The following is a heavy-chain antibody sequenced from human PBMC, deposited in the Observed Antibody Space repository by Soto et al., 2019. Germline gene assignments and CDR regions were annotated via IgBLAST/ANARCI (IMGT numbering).Heavy chain of an antibody. CDR3: ASQQLGPPYYYGMDV. V-gene: IGHV1-69*12. CDR2: IIPIFGTA. D-gene: IGHD6-6*01. CDR1: GGTFSIYA. Sequence: QVQLVKSGAEVKKPGSSVKVSCKASGGTFSIYAISWVHQAPGQGIQWMGGIIPIFGTANYAQKFQGRVTITADESTSTAYMELSSLRSEDTAVYYCASQQLGPPYYYGMDVWGQGTTVTVSS. J-gene: IGHJ6*02.